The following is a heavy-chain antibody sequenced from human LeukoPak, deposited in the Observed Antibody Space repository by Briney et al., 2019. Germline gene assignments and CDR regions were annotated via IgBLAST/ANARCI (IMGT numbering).Heavy chain of an antibody. Sequence: SQTLSLTCAISGDSVSSNSAAWNWIRQSPSRGLEWLGRTYYRSKWYNDYAVSVKSRITINPDTSKNQFSLQLNSVTPEDTAVYYCARDLGGSSGWCYQTHDPSYYYYGMDVWGQGTTVTVSS. D-gene: IGHD6-19*01. CDR2: TYYRSKWYN. CDR1: GDSVSSNSAA. CDR3: ARDLGGSSGWCYQTHDPSYYYYGMDV. V-gene: IGHV6-1*01. J-gene: IGHJ6*02.